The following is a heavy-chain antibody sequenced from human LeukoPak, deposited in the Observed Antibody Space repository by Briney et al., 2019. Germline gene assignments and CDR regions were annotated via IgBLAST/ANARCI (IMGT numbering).Heavy chain of an antibody. V-gene: IGHV4-39*01. CDR3: ARQVLHTAMDY. Sequence: PSETLSLTCTVSGVSISSSSYHWDWIRQPPGKRLEWIGSIYDNGSTYYSPSLKSRVTISVDTSKNQFSLRLNSVTAADTAVYYCARQVLHTAMDYWGQGTLVSVSS. J-gene: IGHJ4*02. D-gene: IGHD5-18*01. CDR1: GVSISSSSYH. CDR2: IYDNGST.